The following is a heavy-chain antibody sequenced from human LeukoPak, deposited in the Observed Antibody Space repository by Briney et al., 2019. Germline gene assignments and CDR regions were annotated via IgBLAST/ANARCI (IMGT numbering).Heavy chain of an antibody. CDR2: ISSSSSYI. CDR1: GFTFSSYS. D-gene: IGHD2-2*02. CDR3: ARDLVVVPAAIPGYGMDV. Sequence: GSLRLSCAASGFTFSSYSMNWVRQAPGKGLEWVSSISSSSSYIYYADSVKGRFTISRDNAKNSLYLQMNSLRAEDTAVYYCARDLVVVPAAIPGYGMDVWGQGTTVTVSS. J-gene: IGHJ6*02. V-gene: IGHV3-21*01.